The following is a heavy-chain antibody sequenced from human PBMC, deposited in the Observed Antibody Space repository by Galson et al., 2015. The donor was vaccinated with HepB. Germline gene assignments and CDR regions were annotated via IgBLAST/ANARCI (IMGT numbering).Heavy chain of an antibody. D-gene: IGHD3-10*02. CDR3: AQDLACYSCSGIDFVAMDG. J-gene: IGHJ6*02. Sequence: SLRLSCAASGFTFEDYAMHWVRQVPGKGLEWVSGISWNSDFTGYADSVRGRFTISRDNARYSLYLQMNSLRTEDTALYYCAQDLACYSCSGIDFVAMDGWGQGTTVAVSS. V-gene: IGHV3-9*01. CDR2: ISWNSDFT. CDR1: GFTFEDYA.